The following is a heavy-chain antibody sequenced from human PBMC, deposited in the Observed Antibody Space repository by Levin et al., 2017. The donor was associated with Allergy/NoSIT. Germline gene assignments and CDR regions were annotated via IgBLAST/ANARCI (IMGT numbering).Heavy chain of an antibody. CDR3: ARSAYFAEYFQH. D-gene: IGHD2-21*01. CDR1: GDSVSSNTAT. Sequence: PSQTLSLTCAISGDSVSSNTATWNWVRRSPSGGLEWLGRTYYRSNWGNDYAVSVKSRITIDPDTSKNQFSLQLNSVTPEDTAVYYCARSAYFAEYFQHWGQGTLVTVSS. CDR2: TYYRSNWGN. J-gene: IGHJ1*01. V-gene: IGHV6-1*01.